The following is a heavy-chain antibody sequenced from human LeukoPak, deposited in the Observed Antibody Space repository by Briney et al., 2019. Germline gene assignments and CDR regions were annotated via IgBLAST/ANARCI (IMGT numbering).Heavy chain of an antibody. V-gene: IGHV1-69*05. CDR1: GGTFSSYA. J-gene: IGHJ4*02. CDR2: IIPIFGTA. Sequence: ASVKVSCKASGGTFSSYAISWVRQAPGQGLEWMGGIIPIFGTANYAQKFQGRVTITTDESTSTAYMELSSLRSEDTAVYYCARDVGSVSQGVIAIDYWGQGTLVTVSS. CDR3: ARDVGSVSQGVIAIDY. D-gene: IGHD3-16*02.